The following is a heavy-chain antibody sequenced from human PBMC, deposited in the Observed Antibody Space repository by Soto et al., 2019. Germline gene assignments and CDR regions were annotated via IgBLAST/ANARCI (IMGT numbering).Heavy chain of an antibody. CDR2: TSTSSTTK. CDR3: AGSYSSGNWYFDY. CDR1: GFSFSAYS. D-gene: IGHD3-10*01. J-gene: IGHJ4*02. Sequence: GGSLRLSCAASGFSFSAYSMNWVREAPGKGLEWISYTSTSSTTKYYADSVRGRFSISRDNANDLLYLDMDKLRDEDAGIYYCAGSYSSGNWYFDYWGLGTPVTVSS. V-gene: IGHV3-48*02.